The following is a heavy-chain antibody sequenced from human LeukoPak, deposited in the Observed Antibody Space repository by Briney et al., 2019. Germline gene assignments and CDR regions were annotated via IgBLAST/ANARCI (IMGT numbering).Heavy chain of an antibody. V-gene: IGHV3-74*01. CDR2: INSGGSST. CDR1: GFTFSNYW. CDR3: AKGGATVIDY. J-gene: IGHJ4*02. Sequence: GGSLRLSCAASGFTFSNYWMHWVRQAPGKGLVWVSRINSGGSSTTSADSVKGRFTISRDNAKNTLYLQMNSLRAEDTAVYYCAKGGATVIDYWGQGTLVTVSS. D-gene: IGHD4-17*01.